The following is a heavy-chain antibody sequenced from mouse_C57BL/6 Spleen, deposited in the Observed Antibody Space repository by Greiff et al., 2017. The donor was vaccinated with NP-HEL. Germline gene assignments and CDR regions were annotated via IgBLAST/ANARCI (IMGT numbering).Heavy chain of an antibody. CDR1: GYTFTDYY. J-gene: IGHJ2*01. CDR2: INPYNGGT. CDR3: ARGYYGRSFDY. V-gene: IGHV1-19*01. D-gene: IGHD1-1*01. Sequence: EVQLQQSGPVLVKPGASVKMSCKASGYTFTDYYMNWVKQSPGKSLEWIGVINPYNGGTSYNQKFKGKATLTVDKSSSTAYMELNSLTSEDSAVYYCARGYYGRSFDYWGQGTTLTGSS.